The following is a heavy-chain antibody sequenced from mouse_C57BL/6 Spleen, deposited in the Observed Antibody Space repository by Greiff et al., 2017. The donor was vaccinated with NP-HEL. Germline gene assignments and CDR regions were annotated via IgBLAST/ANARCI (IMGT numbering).Heavy chain of an antibody. V-gene: IGHV1-69*01. CDR3: ARRVLPYYYAMDY. D-gene: IGHD5-1*01. Sequence: QVQLKQPGAELVMPGASVKLSCKASGYTFTSYWMHWVKQRPGQGLEWIGEIDPSDSYTNYNQKFKGKSTLTVDKSSSTAYMQLSSLTSEDSAVYYCARRVLPYYYAMDYWGQGTSVTVSS. J-gene: IGHJ4*01. CDR2: IDPSDSYT. CDR1: GYTFTSYW.